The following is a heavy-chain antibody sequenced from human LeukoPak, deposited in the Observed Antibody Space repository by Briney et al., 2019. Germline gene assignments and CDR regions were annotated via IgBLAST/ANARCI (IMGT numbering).Heavy chain of an antibody. CDR1: GGSISSYY. CDR3: ARRINSSGWYGAFDY. V-gene: IGHV4-59*08. CDR2: IYYSGST. J-gene: IGHJ4*02. D-gene: IGHD6-19*01. Sequence: SETLSLTCTVSGGSISSYYWSWIRQPPGKGLEWIGYIYYSGSTNYNPSLKSRVTISVDTSKNQFSLKLSSVTAADTAVYYCARRINSSGWYGAFDYWGQGTLVTVSS.